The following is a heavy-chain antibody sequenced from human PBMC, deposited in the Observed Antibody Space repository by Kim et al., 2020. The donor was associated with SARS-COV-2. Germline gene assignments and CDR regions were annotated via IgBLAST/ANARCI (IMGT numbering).Heavy chain of an antibody. CDR3: ARDKRITMIVVAPGAFDI. D-gene: IGHD3-22*01. Sequence: QGRLTITADESTSTAYMELSSLRSEDTAVYYCARDKRITMIVVAPGAFDIWGQGTMVTVSS. J-gene: IGHJ3*02. V-gene: IGHV1-69*01.